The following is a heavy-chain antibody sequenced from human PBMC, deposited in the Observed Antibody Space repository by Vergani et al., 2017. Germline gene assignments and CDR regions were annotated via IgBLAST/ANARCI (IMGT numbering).Heavy chain of an antibody. D-gene: IGHD4-23*01. CDR2: IYYSGST. V-gene: IGHV4-59*01. CDR1: GFDFSQAW. J-gene: IGHJ6*03. Sequence: VRLVESGGGLVKPGGSLRLSCQVSGFDFSQAWMNWVRQSPGKGLEWIGYIYYSGSTNYNPSLKSRVTISVDTSKNQFSLKLSSVTAADTAVYYCARRSVFHGGPYYYYYMDVWGKGTTVTVSS. CDR3: ARRSVFHGGPYYYYYMDV.